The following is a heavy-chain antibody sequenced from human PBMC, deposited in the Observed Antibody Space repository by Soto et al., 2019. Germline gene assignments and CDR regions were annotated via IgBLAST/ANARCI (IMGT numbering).Heavy chain of an antibody. Sequence: ASVKVSCKVSGYTLTELSMHWVRQAPGKGLEWMGGFDPEDGETIYAQKFQGRVTMTEDTSTSTAYMELRSLRSDDTAVYYCARTPVAGILHYFDYWGQGTLVTVSS. D-gene: IGHD6-19*01. V-gene: IGHV1-24*01. CDR1: GYTLTELS. J-gene: IGHJ4*02. CDR3: ARTPVAGILHYFDY. CDR2: FDPEDGET.